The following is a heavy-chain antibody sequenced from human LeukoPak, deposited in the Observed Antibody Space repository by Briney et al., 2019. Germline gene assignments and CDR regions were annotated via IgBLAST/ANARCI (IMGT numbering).Heavy chain of an antibody. V-gene: IGHV3-33*01. D-gene: IGHD4-23*01. CDR2: IWHDGSRA. Sequence: GGSLRLSCAASGFIFSKNGIHWVRQAPGKGLEWVAIIWHDGSRAYYADSVKGRFTISRDNPKNMAYLQMNSLRAEDTAVYYCARDCASVATLSSGLCGFWDEWGQGTLVTVSS. J-gene: IGHJ4*02. CDR3: ARDCASVATLSSGLCGFWDE. CDR1: GFIFSKNG.